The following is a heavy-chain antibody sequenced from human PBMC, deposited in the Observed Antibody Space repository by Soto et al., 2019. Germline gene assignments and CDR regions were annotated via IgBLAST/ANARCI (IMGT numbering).Heavy chain of an antibody. V-gene: IGHV1-69*13. CDR3: ARDPTVAGTYYYYYGMDV. Sequence: SVKVSCKASGGTFSSDAISWVRQAPGQGLEWMGGIIPIFGTANYAQKFQGRVTITADESTSTAYMELSSLRSEDTAVYYCARDPTVAGTYYYYYGMDVWGQGTTVTVSS. CDR2: IIPIFGTA. CDR1: GGTFSSDA. D-gene: IGHD6-19*01. J-gene: IGHJ6*02.